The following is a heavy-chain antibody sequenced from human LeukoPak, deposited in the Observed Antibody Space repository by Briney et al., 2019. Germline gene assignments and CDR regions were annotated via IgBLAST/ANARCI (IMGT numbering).Heavy chain of an antibody. V-gene: IGHV4-61*02. CDR1: GGSISSGSYY. Sequence: SETLSLTCTVSGGSISSGSYYWSWIRQPAGKGLEWIGRIYTSGSTNYNPSLKSRVTISVDTSKNQVSLKLSSVTAADTAVYYCATDEGGCSSTSCYGLWGQGTLVTVSS. CDR3: ATDEGGCSSTSCYGL. J-gene: IGHJ4*02. CDR2: IYTSGST. D-gene: IGHD2-2*01.